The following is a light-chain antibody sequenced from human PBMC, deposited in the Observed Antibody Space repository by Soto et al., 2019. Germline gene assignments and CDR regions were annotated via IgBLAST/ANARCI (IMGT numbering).Light chain of an antibody. CDR1: DTVVGGFNY. CDR2: DVS. CDR3: SSYTAYRTYV. Sequence: QSALTQPASVSGAPGQSITISCTGTDTVVGGFNYVSWYQQFAGKAPKLIIYDVSSRPSGISNRFSGSKSDNTASLTISGLQAEDEADYFCSSYTAYRTYVFGTGTKVTVL. J-gene: IGLJ1*01. V-gene: IGLV2-14*03.